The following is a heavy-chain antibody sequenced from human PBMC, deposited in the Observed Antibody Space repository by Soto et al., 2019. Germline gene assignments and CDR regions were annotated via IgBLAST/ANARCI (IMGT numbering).Heavy chain of an antibody. CDR2: INSDGSST. V-gene: IGHV3-74*01. Sequence: EVQLVASGGGLVQPGGSLRLSCAASGFTFSSYWMHWVRQAPGKGLVWVSRINSDGSSTSYADSVKGRFTISRDNAQNPLYLQMNSLRAEDTAVYYCARINTRNWYFDLWGRGTLVTVAS. J-gene: IGHJ2*01. CDR3: ARINTRNWYFDL. CDR1: GFTFSSYW.